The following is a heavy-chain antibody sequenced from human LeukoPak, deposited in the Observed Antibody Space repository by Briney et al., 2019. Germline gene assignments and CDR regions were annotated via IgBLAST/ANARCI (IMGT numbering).Heavy chain of an antibody. J-gene: IGHJ5*02. V-gene: IGHV1-8*01. CDR2: MNPNSGNT. D-gene: IGHD2-15*01. CDR3: ARRHPDCSGGSCYWFDP. Sequence: ASVKVSCKASGYTFTSYDINWVRQATGQGLDWMGWMNPNSGNTGYVQKFQGRVIMTRNTSISTAYMELSSLRSEATAVYYCARRHPDCSGGSCYWFDPWGQGTLVTVSS. CDR1: GYTFTSYD.